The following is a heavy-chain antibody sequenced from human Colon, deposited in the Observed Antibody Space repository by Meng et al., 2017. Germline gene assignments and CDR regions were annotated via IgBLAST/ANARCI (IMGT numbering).Heavy chain of an antibody. CDR2: ISGSGGST. CDR3: AKDLSGSYYWYFQH. CDR1: GFTFSSYA. Sequence: GESLKISCAASGFTFSSYAMSWVRQAPGKGLEWVSAISGSGGSTYYADSVKGRFTISRDNSKNTLYLQMNSLRAEDTAVYYCAKDLSGSYYWYFQHWGQGTLVTV. D-gene: IGHD1-26*01. V-gene: IGHV3-23*01. J-gene: IGHJ1*01.